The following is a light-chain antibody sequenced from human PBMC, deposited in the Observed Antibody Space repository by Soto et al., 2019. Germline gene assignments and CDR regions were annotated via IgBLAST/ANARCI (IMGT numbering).Light chain of an antibody. CDR2: ALS. CDR1: RSLFDRDDGNTY. V-gene: IGKV2-40*01. CDR3: MQRIDFPFA. Sequence: DIVMTQAPLSLPVTPGEPASISCRSSRSLFDRDDGNTYLDWYLKKPGQSPQLLIYALSYRASVVPERVSGSGSGTDFTLKISRVEAEDVGIYYCMQRIDFPFACGPGTRVDSK. J-gene: IGKJ3*01.